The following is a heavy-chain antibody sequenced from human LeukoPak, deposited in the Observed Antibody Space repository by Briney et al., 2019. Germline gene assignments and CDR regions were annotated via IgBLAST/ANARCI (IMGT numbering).Heavy chain of an antibody. CDR3: ARLGSNNYFDP. CDR2: IDPSDSYT. V-gene: IGHV5-10-1*01. D-gene: IGHD7-27*01. J-gene: IGHJ5*02. CDR1: GYRFTSYW. Sequence: GESLKISCKGSGYRFTSYWISWVRQMPGKGLEWMGRIDPSDSYTNYSPSFQGHVTISADKSINTAYLQVRSMQASDTAMYYCARLGSNNYFDPWGQGTLVTVSS.